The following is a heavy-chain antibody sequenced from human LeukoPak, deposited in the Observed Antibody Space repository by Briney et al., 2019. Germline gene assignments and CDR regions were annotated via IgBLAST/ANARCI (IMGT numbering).Heavy chain of an antibody. V-gene: IGHV3-23*01. CDR3: ASTSLSLVYDSRGYFDY. D-gene: IGHD3-22*01. CDR1: GFTFSSYG. Sequence: RSGGSLRLSCAASGFTFSSYGMSWVRQAPGKGLEWVSAISGSGGSTYYADSVKGRFTISRDNSKNTLYLQMNSLRAEDTAVYYCASTSLSLVYDSRGYFDYWGQGTLVTVSS. J-gene: IGHJ4*02. CDR2: ISGSGGST.